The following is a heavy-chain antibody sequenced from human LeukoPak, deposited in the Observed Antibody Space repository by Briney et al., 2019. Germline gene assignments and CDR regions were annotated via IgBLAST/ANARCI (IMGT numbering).Heavy chain of an antibody. Sequence: ASVKVSYKVSGYTLTELSMHWVRQAPGKGLEWMGGFDPEDGETIYAQKFLGRVTMTEDTSTDTAYMELSSLRSEDTAVYYCATPGSGSYYPSWVYQHWGQGTLVTVSS. D-gene: IGHD3-10*01. CDR1: GYTLTELS. V-gene: IGHV1-24*01. J-gene: IGHJ1*01. CDR3: ATPGSGSYYPSWVYQH. CDR2: FDPEDGET.